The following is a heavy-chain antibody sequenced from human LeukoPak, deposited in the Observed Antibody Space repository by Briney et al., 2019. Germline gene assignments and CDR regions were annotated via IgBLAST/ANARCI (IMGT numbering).Heavy chain of an antibody. CDR3: ARDDGSGDYYDSSGYPY. CDR2: IWYDGSNK. V-gene: IGHV3-33*01. J-gene: IGHJ4*02. D-gene: IGHD3-22*01. CDR1: GFTFTSYG. Sequence: PGRSLGLSCAASGFTFTSYGMHWVRQAPGKGLEWVAVIWYDGSNKFYADSVKGRFTISRDDSKNTVYLQMDSLRAGDTAVYYCARDDGSGDYYDSSGYPYWGQGTLVTVSS.